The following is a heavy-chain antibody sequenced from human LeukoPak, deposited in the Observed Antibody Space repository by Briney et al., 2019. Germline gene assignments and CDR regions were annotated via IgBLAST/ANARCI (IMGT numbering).Heavy chain of an antibody. CDR3: ARVPCSSTSCYGDFDY. CDR2: ISAYNGNT. CDR1: GYTFTSYG. Sequence: ASVKVSCKASGYTFTSYGISWVRQAPGQGLEWMGWISAYNGNTNYAQKLQGRVTMTTDTSTSTAYMELRSLRSDDTAVYYCARVPCSSTSCYGDFDYWGQGTLVTVSS. J-gene: IGHJ4*02. D-gene: IGHD2-2*01. V-gene: IGHV1-18*01.